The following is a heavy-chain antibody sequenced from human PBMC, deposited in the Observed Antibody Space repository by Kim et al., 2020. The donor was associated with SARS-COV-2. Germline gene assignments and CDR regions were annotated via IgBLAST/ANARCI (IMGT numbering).Heavy chain of an antibody. D-gene: IGHD3-3*01. Sequence: GGSLRLSCAASGFTFSSYAMSWVRQAPGKGLEWVSAISGSGGSTYYADSVKGRFTISRDNSKNTLYLQMNSLRAEDTAVYYCAKERILEWEGSLYNWFDPWGQGTLVTVSS. CDR2: ISGSGGST. CDR1: GFTFSSYA. V-gene: IGHV3-23*01. CDR3: AKERILEWEGSLYNWFDP. J-gene: IGHJ5*02.